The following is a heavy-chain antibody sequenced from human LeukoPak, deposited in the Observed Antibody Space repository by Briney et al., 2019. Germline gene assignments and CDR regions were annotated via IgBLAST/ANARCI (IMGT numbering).Heavy chain of an antibody. CDR2: IYSSGSS. CDR3: ARKDGDY. CDR1: GASINAFH. J-gene: IGHJ4*02. Sequence: SETLSLTCTVSGASINAFHWTWFRQPAGKGLEWIGLIYSSGSSLLNPSLKSRVAMFVDLTKNQLSLKLTSVTAADTAMYYCARKDGDYWGRGTLVAVSS. V-gene: IGHV4-4*07.